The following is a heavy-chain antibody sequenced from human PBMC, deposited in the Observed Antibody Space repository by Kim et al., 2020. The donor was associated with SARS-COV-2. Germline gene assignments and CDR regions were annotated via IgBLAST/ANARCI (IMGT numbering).Heavy chain of an antibody. D-gene: IGHD3-10*01. V-gene: IGHV4-31*03. CDR1: RDSIRSGNFY. Sequence: SETLSLTCSVSRDSIRSGNFYWSWIRQSPGNGPEWIGYIRYRGATYYKPSLRSRLNISIDTSKNQFSLKLTSVTAADTAVYYCARDRGYYGSLDVWGQGTSVIVSS. CDR2: IRYRGAT. J-gene: IGHJ6*02. CDR3: ARDRGYYGSLDV.